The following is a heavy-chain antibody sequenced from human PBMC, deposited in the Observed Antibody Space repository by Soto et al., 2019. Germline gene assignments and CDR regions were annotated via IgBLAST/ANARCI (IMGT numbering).Heavy chain of an antibody. CDR1: GGSISSGGYY. CDR2: IYYSGST. CDR3: ARENIVVVVAATHNWFDP. V-gene: IGHV4-31*03. J-gene: IGHJ5*02. Sequence: QVQLQESGPGLVKPSQTLSLTCTVSGGSISSGGYYWSWIRQHPGKGLGWIGYIYYSGSTYYNPALMNGVTISVATSKTKFTLKVSSVAAADTAVYYCARENIVVVVAATHNWFDPWGQGTLVTVSS. D-gene: IGHD2-15*01.